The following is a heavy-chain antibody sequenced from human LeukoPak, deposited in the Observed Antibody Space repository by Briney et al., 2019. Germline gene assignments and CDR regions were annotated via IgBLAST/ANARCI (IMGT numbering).Heavy chain of an antibody. CDR1: GYIFTSYW. CDR2: IYPADSDT. CDR3: TRAATYYYDTSGYYGGYFDY. J-gene: IGHJ4*02. V-gene: IGHV5-51*01. D-gene: IGHD3-22*01. Sequence: HGESLKISCKGSGYIFTSYWIGWVRQMPGKGLEWMGIIYPADSDTRYSPSFQGRVTISAGKSLSTAYLQWSSLKASDTAMYYCTRAATYYYDTSGYYGGYFDYWGQGTLVTVSS.